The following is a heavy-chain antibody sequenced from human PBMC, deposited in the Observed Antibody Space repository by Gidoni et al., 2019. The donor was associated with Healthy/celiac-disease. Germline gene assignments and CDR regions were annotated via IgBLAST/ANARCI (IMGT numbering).Heavy chain of an antibody. V-gene: IGHV4-34*01. CDR2: INHSGST. Sequence: QVQLQQWGAGLLKSSETLSLTCAVYGGSFSGYYWSWIRQPPGKGLEWIGEINHSGSTNYNPSLKSRVTISVDTSKNQFSLKLSSVTAADTAVYYCARRYDYVWGSYRHYRSYYFDYWGQGTLVTVSS. CDR1: GGSFSGYY. D-gene: IGHD3-16*02. J-gene: IGHJ4*02. CDR3: ARRYDYVWGSYRHYRSYYFDY.